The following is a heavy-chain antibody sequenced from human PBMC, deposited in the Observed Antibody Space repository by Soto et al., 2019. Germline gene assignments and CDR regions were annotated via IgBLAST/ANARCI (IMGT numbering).Heavy chain of an antibody. Sequence: SGFTFSSYSMNWVRQAPGKGLEWVSSISSSSSYIYYADSVKGRFTISRNNSKIMFYLLMNSLRAEDSVLYYCAKMAFSLVRGVFIGTFGDYYYGMDVWGQGTTVTVS. CDR2: ISSSSSYI. J-gene: IGHJ6*02. D-gene: IGHD3-10*01. V-gene: IGHV3-21*01. CDR1: GFTFSSYS. CDR3: AKMAFSLVRGVFIGTFGDYYYGMDV.